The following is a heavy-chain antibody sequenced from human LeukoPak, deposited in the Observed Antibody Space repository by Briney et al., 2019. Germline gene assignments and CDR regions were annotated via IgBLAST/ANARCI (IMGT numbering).Heavy chain of an antibody. CDR1: GFTFSDFW. CDR2: INQGGSER. Sequence: GGSLRLSCAASGFTFSDFWMGWVRQAPGKGLEWVANINQGGSERYYVDSVKGRFTISRDNAKKSLFLQMNSLRAEDTAVYYCTKGRSNHYWGQGTLVTVST. D-gene: IGHD4-11*01. J-gene: IGHJ4*02. CDR3: TKGRSNHY. V-gene: IGHV3-7*01.